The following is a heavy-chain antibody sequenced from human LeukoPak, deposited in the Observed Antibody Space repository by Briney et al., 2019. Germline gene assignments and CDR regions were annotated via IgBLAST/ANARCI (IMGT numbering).Heavy chain of an antibody. CDR1: GFTVITND. CDR3: ARGVEPLAANTLAY. V-gene: IGHV3-53*01. Sequence: SGGSLRLSCAASGFTVITNDMTWVRQAPGKGLEWVSVLYSDGNTKYADSVQGRCTISRDNSKNTLYLEMNSLSPDDTAVYHRARGVEPLAANTLAYWGQGTLVTVSS. J-gene: IGHJ4*02. CDR2: LYSDGNT. D-gene: IGHD1-14*01.